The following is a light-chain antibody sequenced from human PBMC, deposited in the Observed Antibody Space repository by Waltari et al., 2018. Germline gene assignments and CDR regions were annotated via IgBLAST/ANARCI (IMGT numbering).Light chain of an antibody. Sequence: DIQMTQSPSSLSSSVGDRVTITCRASRGIDAYLNWYQQQPWKAPELLIYDASTLQRGVPTRFSGGGIGTDFSLTISDLQPEDFATYFGQQSYSAPCTFGRGTRLE. J-gene: IGKJ5*01. CDR3: QQSYSAPCT. CDR1: RGIDAY. CDR2: DAS. V-gene: IGKV1-39*01.